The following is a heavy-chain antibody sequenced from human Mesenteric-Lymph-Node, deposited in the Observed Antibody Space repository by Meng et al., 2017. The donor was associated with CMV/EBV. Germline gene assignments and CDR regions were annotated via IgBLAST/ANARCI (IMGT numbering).Heavy chain of an antibody. CDR3: ARENYYGSGSYLA. J-gene: IGHJ5*02. CDR1: DGSISGSHW. D-gene: IGHD3-10*01. Sequence: VADGSISGSHWWAGVSQTTGKGLEWIGEIFHTGNTKYRQSRESRVTMSVDKSKNQLSLRLNSVTAADTAVYYCARENYYGSGSYLAWGQGTLVTVSS. CDR2: IFHTGNT. V-gene: IGHV4-4*02.